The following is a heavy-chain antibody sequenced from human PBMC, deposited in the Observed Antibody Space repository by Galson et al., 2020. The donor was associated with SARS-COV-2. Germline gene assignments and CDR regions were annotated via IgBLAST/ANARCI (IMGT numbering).Heavy chain of an antibody. CDR1: GYTLTELS. V-gene: IGHV1-24*01. CDR3: ATGPLFHNWFDP. CDR2: FDPEDGET. D-gene: IGHD2-21*01. J-gene: IGHJ5*02. Sequence: ASVKVSCKVSGYTLTELSMHWVRQAPGKGLEWMGGFDPEDGETIYAQKFQGRVTMTEDTSTDTAYMELSSLRSEDTAVYYCATGPLFHNWFDPWGQGTLVTVSS.